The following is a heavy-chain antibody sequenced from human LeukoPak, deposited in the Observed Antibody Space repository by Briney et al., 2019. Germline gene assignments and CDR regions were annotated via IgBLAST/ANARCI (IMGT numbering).Heavy chain of an antibody. J-gene: IGHJ3*02. Sequence: PSETLSLTCAVYGGSFSGYYWSWIRQPPGKGLEWIGEINHSGSTNYNPSLKSRVTMSVDTSKNQFSLKLSSVTAADTAVYYCASVKLYYDFWSGYLGPRGAFDIWGQGTMVTVSS. V-gene: IGHV4-34*01. CDR3: ASVKLYYDFWSGYLGPRGAFDI. CDR2: INHSGST. CDR1: GGSFSGYY. D-gene: IGHD3-3*01.